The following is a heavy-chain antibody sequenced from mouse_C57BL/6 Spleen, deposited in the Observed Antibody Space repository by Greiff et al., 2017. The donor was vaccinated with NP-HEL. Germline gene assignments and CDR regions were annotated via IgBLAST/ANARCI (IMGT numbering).Heavy chain of an antibody. V-gene: IGHV2-2*01. CDR2: IWSGGST. CDR3: ARNYYSNPSYAMDY. Sequence: VKLMESGPGLVQPSQSLSITCTVSGFSLTSYGVHWVRQSPGKGLEWLGVIWSGGSTDYNAAFISRLSISKDNSKSQVFFKMNSLQADDTAIYYCARNYYSNPSYAMDYWGQGTSVTVSS. CDR1: GFSLTSYG. J-gene: IGHJ4*01. D-gene: IGHD2-5*01.